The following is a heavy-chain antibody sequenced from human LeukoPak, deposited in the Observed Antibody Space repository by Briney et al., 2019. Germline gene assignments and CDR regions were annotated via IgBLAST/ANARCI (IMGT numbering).Heavy chain of an antibody. CDR1: GGSISSGSYY. V-gene: IGHV4-61*02. Sequence: PSETLSLTCTVSGGSISSGSYYWSWIRQPAGKGLEWIGRIYTSGSTNYNPSLKSRVTMSVDTSKNQFSLKLSSVTAADTAVYYCARDFGRGGFDYWGQGTLVTVSS. J-gene: IGHJ4*02. D-gene: IGHD3-10*01. CDR3: ARDFGRGGFDY. CDR2: IYTSGST.